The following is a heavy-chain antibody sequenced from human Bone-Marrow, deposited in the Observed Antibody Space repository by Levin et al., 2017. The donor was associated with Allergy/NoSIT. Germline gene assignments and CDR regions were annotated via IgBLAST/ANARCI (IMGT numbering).Heavy chain of an antibody. CDR3: ARHGEGAGEIAVAGSDFDY. J-gene: IGHJ4*02. D-gene: IGHD6-19*01. CDR2: IYYSGST. CDR1: GGSISSSSYY. Sequence: SQTLSLTCPVSGGSISSSSYYWGWIRQPPGKGLEWIGSIYYSGSTYYNPSLKSRVTISVDTSKNQFSLKLSSVTAADTAVYYCARHGEGAGEIAVAGSDFDYWGQGTLVTVSS. V-gene: IGHV4-39*01.